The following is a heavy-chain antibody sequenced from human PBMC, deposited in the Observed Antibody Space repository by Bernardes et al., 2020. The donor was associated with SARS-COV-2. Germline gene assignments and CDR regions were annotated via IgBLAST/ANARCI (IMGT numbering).Heavy chain of an antibody. CDR2: ITRSSDYI. V-gene: IGHV3-21*01. D-gene: IGHD3-16*02. CDR1: GFTFSAYN. CDR3: ATLKGYCYRGSCSELRFDP. J-gene: IGHJ5*02. Sequence: GGSLRLSCAASGFTFSAYNMNWVRQAPGKGLEWVSSITRSSDYIYYADSVKGRFTISRDNAKNSLYLQMNSLRVEDTAVYFCATLKGYCYRGSCSELRFDPWGQGTLVIVSS.